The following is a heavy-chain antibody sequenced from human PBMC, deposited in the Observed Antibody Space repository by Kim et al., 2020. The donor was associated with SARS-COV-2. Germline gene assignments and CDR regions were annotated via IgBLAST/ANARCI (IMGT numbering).Heavy chain of an antibody. J-gene: IGHJ6*02. Sequence: ASVKVSCKASGYTFTSYGISWVRQAPGQGLEWMGWISAYNGNTNYAQKLQGRVTMTTDTSTSTAYMELRILRSDDTAVYYCARDLANSGYGYYGMDVWGQGTTVTVSS. CDR1: GYTFTSYG. CDR2: ISAYNGNT. V-gene: IGHV1-18*01. D-gene: IGHD5-12*01. CDR3: ARDLANSGYGYYGMDV.